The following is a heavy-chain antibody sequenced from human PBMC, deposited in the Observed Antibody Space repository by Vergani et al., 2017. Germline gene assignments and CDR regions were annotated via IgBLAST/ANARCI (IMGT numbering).Heavy chain of an antibody. CDR3: ARIRAYHHGNNWYLDL. D-gene: IGHD2-2*01. CDR1: GFSFSTYA. Sequence: EVQLVESGGGLAQPGGSLRLSCVGSGFSFSTYALQWVRQAPGKGLQYVSVISGNGDTAYYADSVKDRFTISRDNARNTVYLQMGGLSPDDMGVYYCARIRAYHHGNNWYLDLWGRGTQVTVSS. J-gene: IGHJ2*01. V-gene: IGHV3-64*07. CDR2: ISGNGDTA.